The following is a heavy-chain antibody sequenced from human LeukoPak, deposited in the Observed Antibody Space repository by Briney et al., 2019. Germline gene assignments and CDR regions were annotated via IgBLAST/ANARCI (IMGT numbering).Heavy chain of an antibody. V-gene: IGHV4-30-4*01. CDR1: GGSISSGDYY. D-gene: IGHD4-17*01. Sequence: PSQTLSLTCTVSGGSISSGDYYWSWIRQPPGKGLEWIGYIYYSGSTYYNPSLKSRVTISVDTSKNQFSLKLSSVTAADTAVYYCAGMTTVTTCVPDWGQGTLVTASS. J-gene: IGHJ4*02. CDR2: IYYSGST. CDR3: AGMTTVTTCVPD.